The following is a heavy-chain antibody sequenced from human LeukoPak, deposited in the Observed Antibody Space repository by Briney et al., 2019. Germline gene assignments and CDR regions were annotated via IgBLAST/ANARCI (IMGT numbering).Heavy chain of an antibody. J-gene: IGHJ4*02. V-gene: IGHV4-39*01. CDR2: IYYSGST. CDR3: ARNHTHEGYGYYFDY. D-gene: IGHD4-17*01. CDR1: GGSISSSSYY. Sequence: SETLSLTCTVSGGSISSSSYYWGWIRQPPGKGLEWIGSIYYSGSTSYNPSLKSRVTISVETSKNQFSLKLSSVTAADTAFYYCARNHTHEGYGYYFDYWGQGTLVTVYS.